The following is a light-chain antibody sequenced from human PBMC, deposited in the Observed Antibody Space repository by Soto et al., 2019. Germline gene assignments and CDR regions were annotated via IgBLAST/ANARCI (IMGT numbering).Light chain of an antibody. CDR1: QRVSSSY. V-gene: IGKV3-20*01. Sequence: EIVLTQSPGTLSLSPGERGTLSCRASQRVSSSYLAWYQQKPGQAPRLLMYGTSTRATGTPDRFSGSGSGTDFTVTISSLEHEDVVVYYCQQYGSSPRTFGQGTKVEVK. CDR3: QQYGSSPRT. CDR2: GTS. J-gene: IGKJ1*01.